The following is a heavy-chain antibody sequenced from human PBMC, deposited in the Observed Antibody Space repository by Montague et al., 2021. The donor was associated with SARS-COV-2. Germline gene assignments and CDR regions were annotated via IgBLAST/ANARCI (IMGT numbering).Heavy chain of an antibody. Sequence: FLSLSCAASGFPFSNYAMRWVRQAPGKGLEWVSAISNSGSKQRYTDSVKGRFTISRDNSKNTLYLQMDSLRAEDTAVYYCAKDRVVPPDRNLDYWGQGTLVSVSS. CDR3: AKDRVVPPDRNLDY. V-gene: IGHV3-23*01. J-gene: IGHJ4*02. CDR2: ISNSGSKQ. D-gene: IGHD2-2*01. CDR1: GFPFSNYA.